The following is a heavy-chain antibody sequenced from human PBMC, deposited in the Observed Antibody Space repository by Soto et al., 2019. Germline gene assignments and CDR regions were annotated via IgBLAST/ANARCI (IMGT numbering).Heavy chain of an antibody. D-gene: IGHD3-22*01. V-gene: IGHV3-11*01. CDR2: IASRDPTV. Sequence: QVQLVESGGGLVRPGGSLRLSCATSGFTFSDYYMSWIRQAPGKGLEWVSYIASRDPTVYYADSVRGRFTISRDNARNLLYMQMDTLRADDSAVYYCAREKSSGYYGMDVWGQGTRVSVPS. CDR1: GFTFSDYY. J-gene: IGHJ6*02. CDR3: AREKSSGYYGMDV.